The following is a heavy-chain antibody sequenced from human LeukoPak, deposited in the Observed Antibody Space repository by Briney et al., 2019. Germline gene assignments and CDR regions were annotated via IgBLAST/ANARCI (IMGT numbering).Heavy chain of an antibody. J-gene: IGHJ4*02. Sequence: ASVNLSCKASGYTFTSYGISWVRQAPGQGLEWVGWISTYNGNTNYAQTLQGRVTMTTDTATNTAYMELKSLRSDDTAVYYCAGDHPSCSYDYVWGSCIRPGYWGQGTLVTVSS. CDR2: ISTYNGNT. CDR3: AGDHPSCSYDYVWGSCIRPGY. D-gene: IGHD3-16*01. CDR1: GYTFTSYG. V-gene: IGHV1-18*01.